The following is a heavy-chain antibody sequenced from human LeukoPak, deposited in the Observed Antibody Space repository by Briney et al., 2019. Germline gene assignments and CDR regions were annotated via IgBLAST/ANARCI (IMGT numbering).Heavy chain of an antibody. CDR2: ISSNGGST. J-gene: IGHJ4*02. CDR1: GFTFSTYA. Sequence: GGSLRLSCAASGFTFSTYAMHWVRQAPGKGLEYVSAISSNGGSTYYANSVKGRFTISRDNSKNTLYLQMGSLRAEDMAVYYCAREGWGSSSSPMDHYDYWGQGTLVTVSS. CDR3: AREGWGSSSSPMDHYDY. V-gene: IGHV3-64*01. D-gene: IGHD6-6*01.